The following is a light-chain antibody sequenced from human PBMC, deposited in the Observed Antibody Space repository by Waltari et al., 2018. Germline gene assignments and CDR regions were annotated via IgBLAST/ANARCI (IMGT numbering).Light chain of an antibody. V-gene: IGKV1-9*01. CDR2: CAS. J-gene: IGKJ4*01. Sequence: DIQLTQSPSFLSASVRDRVTITCRASQGISNYLAWYKQKPGKAPKLQVYCASTLQSGVPSRFSGSGSGTEFSLTISSLQPEDFATYYCQQLNSYPLTFGGGTKVEIK. CDR3: QQLNSYPLT. CDR1: QGISNY.